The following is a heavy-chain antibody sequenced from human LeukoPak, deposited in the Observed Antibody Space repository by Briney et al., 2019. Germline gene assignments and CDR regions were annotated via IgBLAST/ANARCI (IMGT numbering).Heavy chain of an antibody. CDR3: ARSPGLSAYYYYYMDV. CDR2: ISSNGGST. J-gene: IGHJ6*03. V-gene: IGHV3-64*01. Sequence: GGSLRLSCAASGFTFSSYDMHWVRQAPGKGLEYVSAISSNGGSTYYANSVKGRFTISRDNSKNTLYLQMGSLRAEDMAVYYCARSPGLSAYYYYYMDVWGKGTTVTVSS. CDR1: GFTFSSYD. D-gene: IGHD1-14*01.